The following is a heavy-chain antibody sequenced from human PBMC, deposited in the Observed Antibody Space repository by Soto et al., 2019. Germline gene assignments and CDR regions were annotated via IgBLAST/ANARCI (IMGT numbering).Heavy chain of an antibody. J-gene: IGHJ6*02. CDR1: GFTFSSYE. Sequence: GSLRLSCAASGFTFSSYEMNWVRQAPGKGLEWVSYISSSGSTIYYADPVKGRFTISRDNAKNSLYLQMNSLRAEDTAVYYCARDHKGGYYYYGMDVWGQGTTVTVSS. CDR3: ARDHKGGYYYYGMDV. V-gene: IGHV3-48*03. CDR2: ISSSGSTI.